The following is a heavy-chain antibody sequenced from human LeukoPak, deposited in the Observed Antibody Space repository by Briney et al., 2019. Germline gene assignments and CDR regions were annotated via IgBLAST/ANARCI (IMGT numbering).Heavy chain of an antibody. CDR3: ARGGNSGYNYDS. CDR2: ISTSGSTI. V-gene: IGHV3-48*03. Sequence: GGSLRLSCAASGFSFHTYEMNGARQAPGKGLAWLLYISTSGSTIYYADSVKGRFTISRDNAKNSLYLQMKSLRAEDTAVYYCARGGNSGYNYDSWGQGTLVSVSS. D-gene: IGHD5-12*01. J-gene: IGHJ5*01. CDR1: GFSFHTYE.